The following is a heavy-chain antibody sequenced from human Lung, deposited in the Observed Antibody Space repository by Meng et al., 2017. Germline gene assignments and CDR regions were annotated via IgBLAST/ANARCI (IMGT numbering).Heavy chain of an antibody. CDR1: GGSFSDYY. CDR3: ARGPTTMAHDFDY. V-gene: IGHV4-34*01. CDR2: INHSGST. D-gene: IGHD4-11*01. J-gene: IGHJ4*02. Sequence: QWQLQQWGAGLLRPSETLSLTFVVSGGSFSDYYWGWIRQPPGKGLEWIGEINHSGSTNYNPSLESRATISVDTSQNNLSLKLSSVTAADSAVYYCARGPTTMAHDFDYWGQGTLVTVSS.